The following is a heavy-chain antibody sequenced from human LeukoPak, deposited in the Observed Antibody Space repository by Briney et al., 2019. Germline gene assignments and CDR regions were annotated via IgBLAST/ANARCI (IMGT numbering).Heavy chain of an antibody. V-gene: IGHV3-7*01. CDR3: ARDDRSSWCY. J-gene: IGHJ4*02. Sequence: GGSLRLSCATSGFTFTTYWMSWVRQAPGKGLEWVAQIQQDGDEKYSVDSVKGRFTISRDNAKNSLYLQMNSLRAEDTAVYYCARDDRSSWCYWGQGTLVTVSS. D-gene: IGHD6-13*01. CDR1: GFTFTTYW. CDR2: IQQDGDEK.